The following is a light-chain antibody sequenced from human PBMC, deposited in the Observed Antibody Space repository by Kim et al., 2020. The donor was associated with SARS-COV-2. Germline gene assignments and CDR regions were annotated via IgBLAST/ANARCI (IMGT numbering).Light chain of an antibody. V-gene: IGLV2-23*02. J-gene: IGLJ3*02. Sequence: QSALTQPASVSGSPGQSITLSCTGTSSDVGSYDLVSWYQQHPGKVPKLMIYDVSKRPSGVSNRFSGSKSGNTASLTISGLQAEDEADYYCCSYGGSSAFRVFGGGTKLTVL. CDR2: DVS. CDR3: CSYGGSSAFRV. CDR1: SSDVGSYDL.